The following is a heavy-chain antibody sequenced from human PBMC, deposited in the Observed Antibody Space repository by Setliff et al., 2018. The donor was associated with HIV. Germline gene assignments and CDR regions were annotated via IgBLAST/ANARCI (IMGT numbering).Heavy chain of an antibody. CDR2: INWNGGST. Sequence: GSLRLSCAASGFTFDDYGMSWVRQAPGKGLEWVSGINWNGGSTGSADSVKGRFTVSRDNTKNSLYLQMNSLRAEDTALYYCAREPYYDILTGYLDYWGQGTMVTVSS. V-gene: IGHV3-20*04. D-gene: IGHD3-9*01. CDR3: AREPYYDILTGYLDY. J-gene: IGHJ4*03. CDR1: GFTFDDYG.